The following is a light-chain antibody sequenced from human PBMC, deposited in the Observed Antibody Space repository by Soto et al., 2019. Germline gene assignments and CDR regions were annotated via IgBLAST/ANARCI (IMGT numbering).Light chain of an antibody. CDR1: QSISNH. CDR3: QQSYSSPPT. CDR2: AAS. Sequence: DIQMTQSPSTLSASIGDRVIITCLASQSISNHLNWYQQKPGKAPKLLIFAASSLQSGVPSRFSGSRSGPDFTLTISSLQPEDFATYYCQQSYSSPPTFGQGTKVDIK. J-gene: IGKJ1*01. V-gene: IGKV1-39*01.